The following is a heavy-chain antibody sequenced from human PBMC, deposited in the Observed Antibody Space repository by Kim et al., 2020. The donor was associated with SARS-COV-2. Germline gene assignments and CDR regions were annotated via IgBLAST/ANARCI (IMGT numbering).Heavy chain of an antibody. J-gene: IGHJ4*02. V-gene: IGHV3-30*02. CDR3: AKGVQLIDY. CDR2: NK. D-gene: IGHD1-1*01. Sequence: NKYSAASVKGRFTISRDNSKNTLYLQMNSLRAEDTAVYYCAKGVQLIDYWGQGTLVTVSS.